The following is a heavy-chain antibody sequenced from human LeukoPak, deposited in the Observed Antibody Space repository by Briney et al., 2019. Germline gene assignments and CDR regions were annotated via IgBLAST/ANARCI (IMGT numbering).Heavy chain of an antibody. CDR3: ARGVRYELLEVYYYYGMDV. CDR2: IYTSGST. D-gene: IGHD2-2*01. V-gene: IGHV4-4*07. Sequence: PSETLSLTCTVSGGSISSYYWSWIRQPAGKGLEWIGRIYTSGSTNYNPSLKSRVTMSVDTSKNQFSLKLSSVTAEDTAVYYCARGVRYELLEVYYYYGMDVWGQGTTVTVSS. CDR1: GGSISSYY. J-gene: IGHJ6*02.